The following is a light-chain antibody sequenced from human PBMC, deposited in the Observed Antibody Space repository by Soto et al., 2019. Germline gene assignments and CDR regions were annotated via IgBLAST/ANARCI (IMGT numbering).Light chain of an antibody. V-gene: IGLV2-14*01. CDR3: SSYTSSSTYV. CDR2: DVN. J-gene: IGLJ1*01. CDR1: SSDVGGYNY. Sequence: QSALTQPASGSGSPGQSIAISCTGTSSDVGGYNYVSWYQQHPGKAPKLMVYDVNDRPSGVSDRFSGSKSGNTASLTISGLQAEDEADYYCSSYTSSSTYVFGTGTKVTVL.